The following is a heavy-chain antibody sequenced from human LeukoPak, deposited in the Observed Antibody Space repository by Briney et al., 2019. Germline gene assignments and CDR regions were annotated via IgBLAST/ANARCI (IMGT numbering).Heavy chain of an antibody. Sequence: PGGSLRLSCAASGFTFSSYSMHWVRQAPGKGLEWVAVIWYDGSNKYYADSVKGRFTISRDNSKNTLYLQMNSLRAEDTAVYYCARGGFRSRATPPIDYWGQGTLVTVSS. CDR2: IWYDGSNK. D-gene: IGHD1-26*01. J-gene: IGHJ4*02. V-gene: IGHV3-33*01. CDR1: GFTFSSYS. CDR3: ARGGFRSRATPPIDY.